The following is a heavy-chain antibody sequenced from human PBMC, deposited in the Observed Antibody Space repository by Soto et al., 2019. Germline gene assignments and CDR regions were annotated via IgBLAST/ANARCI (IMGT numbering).Heavy chain of an antibody. CDR2: IYYSGRT. V-gene: IGHV4-61*01. D-gene: IGHD2-21*01. CDR1: GGSVSGGSYY. Sequence: SETLSLTCTFSGGSVSGGSYYWSWIRQPPGKGLEWIGYIYYSGRTNYNPSLKSRFTISVYTSKNQFSLKLSSVTAADTAVYYCARRFQSSFGYWGQGTLVTVSS. J-gene: IGHJ4*02. CDR3: ARRFQSSFGY.